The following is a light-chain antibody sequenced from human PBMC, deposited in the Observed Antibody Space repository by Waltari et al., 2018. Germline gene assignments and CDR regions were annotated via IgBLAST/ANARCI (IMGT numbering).Light chain of an antibody. Sequence: DIQTTQSPSSLSASVGDRVTITCRASQNIKNYLNWYQHKPGKAPKLLIYAASSLQSGVPSGFRGRGSGTDFTLTISSLQPEDFATYYCQQSYSDPPNTFGHGTRLEIK. CDR2: AAS. CDR3: QQSYSDPPNT. CDR1: QNIKNY. V-gene: IGKV1-39*01. J-gene: IGKJ5*01.